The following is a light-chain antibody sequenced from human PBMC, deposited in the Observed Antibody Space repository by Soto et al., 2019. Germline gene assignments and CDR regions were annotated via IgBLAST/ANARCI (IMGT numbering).Light chain of an antibody. V-gene: IGKV3-15*01. CDR1: QSVDSTY. CDR2: GAS. J-gene: IGKJ1*01. Sequence: IVWTQSPYTLSLSPGERVPLSCSASQSVDSTYLAWYQQKPGQAPRLLIYGASTRATGIPARFSGSGSGTEFTLTISSLQSEDFAVYYCQQYNNWPRTFGQGSNVDIK. CDR3: QQYNNWPRT.